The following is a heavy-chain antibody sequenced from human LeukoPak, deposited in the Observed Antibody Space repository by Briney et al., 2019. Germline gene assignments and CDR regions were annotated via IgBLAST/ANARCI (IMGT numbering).Heavy chain of an antibody. CDR2: INHSGST. CDR1: GGSFSGYY. Sequence: PSETLSLTCAVYGGSFSGYYWSWIRQPPGKGLEWIGEINHSGSTNCNPSLKSRVTISVDTSKNQFSLKLSSVTAADTAVYYCARGRLYNWNHLDYWGQGTLVTVSS. D-gene: IGHD1-20*01. V-gene: IGHV4-34*01. J-gene: IGHJ4*02. CDR3: ARGRLYNWNHLDY.